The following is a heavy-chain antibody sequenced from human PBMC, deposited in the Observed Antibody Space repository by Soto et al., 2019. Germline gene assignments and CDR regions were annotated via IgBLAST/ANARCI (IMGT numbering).Heavy chain of an antibody. J-gene: IGHJ4*02. CDR2: ISYDGSNK. CDR1: GFTFSSYA. Sequence: QGQLAESGGGVVQPGRSLRLSCAASGFTFSSYAMHWVRQAPGKGLEWVAVISYDGSNKYYADSVKGRFTISRDNSKNTLYLQMNSMRVEDTAVYYCARALGDDGDYWGQGTLVTVSS. D-gene: IGHD2-21*02. CDR3: ARALGDDGDY. V-gene: IGHV3-30-3*01.